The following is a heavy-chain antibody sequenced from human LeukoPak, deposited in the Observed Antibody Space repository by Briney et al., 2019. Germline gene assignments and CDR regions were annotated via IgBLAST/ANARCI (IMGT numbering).Heavy chain of an antibody. CDR2: IYYSGST. CDR3: ARHLNRKYCSSTSCYAGANY. D-gene: IGHD2-2*01. J-gene: IGHJ4*02. V-gene: IGHV4-39*01. Sequence: SETLSLTCTVSGGPISSSSYYWGWIRQPPGKGLEWIGSIYYSGSTYYNPSLKSRVTISVDTSKNQFSLKLSSVTAADTAVYYCARHLNRKYCSSTSCYAGANYWGQGTLVTASS. CDR1: GGPISSSSYY.